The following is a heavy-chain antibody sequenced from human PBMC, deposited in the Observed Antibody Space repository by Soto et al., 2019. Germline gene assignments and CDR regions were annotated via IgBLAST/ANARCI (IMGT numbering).Heavy chain of an antibody. V-gene: IGHV1-8*01. CDR1: GYTFTSYD. Sequence: QVQLVQSGAEVKKPGASVKVSCKASGYTFTSYDINWVRQATGQGLEGMGWMNPNSGNTGYAQKFXAXVXLTRNTAISTAYMELSSLRSEDTAVYYCARWPDGYYYYGMDVWGQGTTVTVSS. J-gene: IGHJ6*02. CDR2: MNPNSGNT. CDR3: ARWPDGYYYYGMDV.